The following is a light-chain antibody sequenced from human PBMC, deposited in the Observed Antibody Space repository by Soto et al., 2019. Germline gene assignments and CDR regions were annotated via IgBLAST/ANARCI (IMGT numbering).Light chain of an antibody. Sequence: DIQMTQSPSSLSASVGDRVTITCRASQTISSRLAWYQQKPGQAPKLLIYKATYLQTGVASRFSDSGSGTEFSLTISSLQPDDFAVYYCQQYNDFQYIFGQGTRLDI. V-gene: IGKV1-5*03. CDR1: QTISSR. CDR2: KAT. CDR3: QQYNDFQYI. J-gene: IGKJ2*01.